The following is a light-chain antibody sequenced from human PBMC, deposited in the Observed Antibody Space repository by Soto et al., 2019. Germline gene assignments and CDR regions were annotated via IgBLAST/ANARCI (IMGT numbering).Light chain of an antibody. CDR2: AAL. V-gene: IGKV1-6*01. Sequence: AIQMTQSPPSLSASVGDRVIITCRASQDIRNDLGWYQQKPGRGPKLLIYAALNLQSGVPSRFSGSGSGTDFTLTISSLQPEDFATYYCLQDYDYSWTFGQGTKVEIK. CDR1: QDIRND. J-gene: IGKJ1*01. CDR3: LQDYDYSWT.